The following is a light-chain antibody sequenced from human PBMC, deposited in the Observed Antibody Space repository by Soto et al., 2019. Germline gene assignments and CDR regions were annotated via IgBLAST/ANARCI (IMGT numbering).Light chain of an antibody. J-gene: IGKJ1*01. Sequence: EIVLTQSPGTLSLSPGERATLSCRASQSVSSSDLAWYQQKPGQTPRLLIYGASSRATGIPDRFSGSGSGTDVTLTISRLEPEDFAVYYCQQYGSSPAWTFGQGTKVDIK. CDR3: QQYGSSPAWT. V-gene: IGKV3-20*01. CDR2: GAS. CDR1: QSVSSSD.